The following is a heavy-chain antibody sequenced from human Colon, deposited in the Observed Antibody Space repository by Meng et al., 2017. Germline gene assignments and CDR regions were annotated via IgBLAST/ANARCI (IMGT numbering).Heavy chain of an antibody. CDR1: GYTFKNFG. D-gene: IGHD6-13*01. J-gene: IGHJ4*02. CDR3: ARQYSSTWYLFDY. Sequence: QVLLVECGAEVTEPGASVKVSCKTSGYTFKNFGISWVRQAPGQVLEWMGWSSTYNGNTNYAQKFQGRVTLTTDASTSTAYMEIWSLRSDDTAVYYCARQYSSTWYLFDYWGQGTLVTVSS. CDR2: SSTYNGNT. V-gene: IGHV1-18*01.